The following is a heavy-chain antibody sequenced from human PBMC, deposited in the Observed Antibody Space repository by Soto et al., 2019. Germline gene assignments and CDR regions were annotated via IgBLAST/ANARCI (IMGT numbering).Heavy chain of an antibody. CDR3: SRRRTSGPEGEYYFDF. Sequence: ESVKKSCTGCGDSFTNYWSGWVRQMTGEGLEWMGMIYPGDSDTTYSPSSQGQVTISADKSINTAYLQCSSLKASDTAMYYCSRRRTSGPEGEYYFDFCGQGTLVTVYS. CDR1: GDSFTNYW. D-gene: IGHD3-10*01. J-gene: IGHJ4*02. CDR2: IYPGDSDT. V-gene: IGHV5-51*01.